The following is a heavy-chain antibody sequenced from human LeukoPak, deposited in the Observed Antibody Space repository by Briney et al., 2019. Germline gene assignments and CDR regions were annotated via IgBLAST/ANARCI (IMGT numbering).Heavy chain of an antibody. CDR3: AKEVVVAATFAEYFQH. V-gene: IGHV3-23*01. D-gene: IGHD2-15*01. CDR2: ISGSGGST. CDR1: GFTFSSYA. J-gene: IGHJ1*01. Sequence: GGSLRLSCAASGFTFSSYAMSWVRQAPGKGLEWVSTISGSGGSTYYADSVKGRFTISRDNSKNTLYLQMNSLRAEDTAVYYCAKEVVVAATFAEYFQHWGQGTLVSVSS.